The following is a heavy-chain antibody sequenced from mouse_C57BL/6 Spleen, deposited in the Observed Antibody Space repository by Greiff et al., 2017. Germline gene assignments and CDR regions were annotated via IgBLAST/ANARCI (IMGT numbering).Heavy chain of an antibody. CDR1: GYTFTAYN. V-gene: IGHV1-22*01. CDR2: IHPNNGGT. D-gene: IGHD2-3*01. CDR3: ARDDGYCAWFAY. J-gene: IGHJ3*01. Sequence: VQLQQSGPELVKPGASVKMSCKASGYTFTAYNLHWVKQSHGKSLEWIGSIHPNNGGTSYNQKFKGKATLTVNKSSSTAYMELRSLTSEDSAVYYCARDDGYCAWFAYWGQGTLVTVSA.